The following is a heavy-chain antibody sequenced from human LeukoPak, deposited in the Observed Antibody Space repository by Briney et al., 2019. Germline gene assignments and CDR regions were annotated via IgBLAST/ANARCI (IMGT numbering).Heavy chain of an antibody. Sequence: PGGSLRLSCAASGFTFSSYAMHWVRQAPGKGLEWVAVISYDGSNKYYADSVKGRFTISRDNSKNTLYLQMNSLRAEDTAVYYCAGVDSSSAFDPWGQGTLVTVSS. V-gene: IGHV3-30*04. CDR3: AGVDSSSAFDP. J-gene: IGHJ5*02. D-gene: IGHD6-13*01. CDR1: GFTFSSYA. CDR2: ISYDGSNK.